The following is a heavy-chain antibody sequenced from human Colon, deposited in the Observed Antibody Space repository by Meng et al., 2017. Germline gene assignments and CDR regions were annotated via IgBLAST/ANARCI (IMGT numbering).Heavy chain of an antibody. V-gene: IGHV3-23*01. J-gene: IGHJ4*02. D-gene: IGHD6-13*01. CDR2: IRGGSSDDT. CDR1: GFTFATYG. CDR3: AKKNTPSTSWFWFDY. Sequence: GGSLRLSCAASGFTFATYGMNWVRQAPGKGLEWVSSIRGGSSDDTYYADSVQGRFAISRDNSKNTLYLQMDSLRAEDTAVYYCAKKNTPSTSWFWFDYWGQGTLVTVSS.